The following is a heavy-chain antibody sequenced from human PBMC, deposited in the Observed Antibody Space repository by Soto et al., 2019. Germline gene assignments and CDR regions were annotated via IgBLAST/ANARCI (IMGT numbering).Heavy chain of an antibody. Sequence: SETLSLTCAVSGASIGSDEYSWSWIRQPPGKGLELVGYIWRRERVYSNPSLTSRLIISAHKSKNQFSLNLRSVTPADTAMYYCARASGDYGNYYFDSWGQGILVTVSS. CDR1: GASIGSDEYS. CDR3: ARASGDYGNYYFDS. D-gene: IGHD4-17*01. CDR2: IWRRERV. V-gene: IGHV4-30-2*01. J-gene: IGHJ4*02.